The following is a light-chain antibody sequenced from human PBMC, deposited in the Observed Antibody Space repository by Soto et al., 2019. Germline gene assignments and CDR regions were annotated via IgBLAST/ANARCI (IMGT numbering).Light chain of an antibody. V-gene: IGLV2-23*01. CDR1: GSDVGSFDL. J-gene: IGLJ3*02. CDR2: EGS. Sequence: QSALTQPASVSGSPEQSITISCTGPGSDVGSFDLVSWYQQHPDKAPKLIIFEGSKRPSGISNRFSGSKSGNRASLTISGLQAEDEADYYCSSYAGSMTWVFGGGTKVTVL. CDR3: SSYAGSMTWV.